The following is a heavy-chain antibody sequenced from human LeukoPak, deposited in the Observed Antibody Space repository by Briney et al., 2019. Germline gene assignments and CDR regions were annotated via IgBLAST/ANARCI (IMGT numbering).Heavy chain of an antibody. CDR2: ISGSGGST. CDR1: GFTFTNYA. D-gene: IGHD2-2*01. Sequence: PGGSLRLSCAASGFTFTNYAVSWVRQAPGKGLEWVSPISGSGGSTYSADSVKGRFTISRDISKNTLYLQMNGLRAEDTAVYYCAKGSIVVVPAAMGGPYYYGMDVWGQGTTVTVSS. V-gene: IGHV3-23*01. J-gene: IGHJ6*02. CDR3: AKGSIVVVPAAMGGPYYYGMDV.